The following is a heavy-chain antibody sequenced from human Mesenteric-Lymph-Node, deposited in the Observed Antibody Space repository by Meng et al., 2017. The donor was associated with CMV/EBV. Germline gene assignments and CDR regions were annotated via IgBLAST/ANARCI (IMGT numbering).Heavy chain of an antibody. V-gene: IGHV1-8*03. CDR2: MNPNSGNT. CDR3: ARGGSNYYDSSGYYHGY. CDR1: GYTFTSYY. D-gene: IGHD3-22*01. Sequence: ASVKVSCKASGYTFTSYYMHWVRQAPGQGLEWMGWMNPNSGNTGYAQKFQGRVTITRNTSISTAYMELSSLRSEDTAVYYCARGGSNYYDSSGYYHGYWGQGTLVTVSS. J-gene: IGHJ4*02.